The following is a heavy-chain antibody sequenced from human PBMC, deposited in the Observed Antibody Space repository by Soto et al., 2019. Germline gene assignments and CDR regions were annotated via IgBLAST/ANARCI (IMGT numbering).Heavy chain of an antibody. V-gene: IGHV4-39*01. CDR2: IYYSGST. J-gene: IGHJ6*02. D-gene: IGHD2-2*01. CDR3: ARQVGGKYQLLRPYYYGMDV. Sequence: SETLSLTCTVSGGSISSSSYYWGWIRQPPGKGLEWIGSIYYSGSTYYNPSLKSRVTISVDTSKNQFSLKLSSVTAADTAVYYCARQVGGKYQLLRPYYYGMDVWGQGTTVTVSS. CDR1: GGSISSSSYY.